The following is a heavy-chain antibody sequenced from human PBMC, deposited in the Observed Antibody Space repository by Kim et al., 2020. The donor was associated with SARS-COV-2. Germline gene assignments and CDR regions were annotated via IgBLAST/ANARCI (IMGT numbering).Heavy chain of an antibody. Sequence: GGSLRLSCAASGFTFSSYAMSWVRQAPGKGLEWVSAISGSGGSTYYADSVKGRFTISRDNSKNTLYLQMNSLRAEDTAVYYCAKGGITMIVVVITEYHDAFDIWGQGTMVTVSS. CDR2: ISGSGGST. CDR3: AKGGITMIVVVITEYHDAFDI. J-gene: IGHJ3*02. CDR1: GFTFSSYA. V-gene: IGHV3-23*01. D-gene: IGHD3-22*01.